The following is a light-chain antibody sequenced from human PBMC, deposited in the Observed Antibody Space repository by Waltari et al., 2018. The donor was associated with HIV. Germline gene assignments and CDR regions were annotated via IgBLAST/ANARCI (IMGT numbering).Light chain of an antibody. CDR1: SSDIGSNP. CDR2: GKN. J-gene: IGLJ2*01. Sequence: QSVLTQPPSASGTPGQRVTISCSGSSSDIGSNPVNWYQQLPGTAPKLLIYGKNQRPAGVPARFSGSQSGTSASLTISGLQSEDEADYHCASWDDSLNGYVVFGGGTKLTVL. CDR3: ASWDDSLNGYVV. V-gene: IGLV1-44*01.